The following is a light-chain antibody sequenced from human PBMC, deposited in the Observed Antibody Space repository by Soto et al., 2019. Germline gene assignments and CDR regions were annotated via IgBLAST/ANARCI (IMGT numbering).Light chain of an antibody. Sequence: EIVMTQSPATLSVSPGERATLSCRASQSVYSTLAWYQQKPGQAPSLLIYHASTRATGIPARFSGSGSGTDITLTISSLQSEDFAVYYCQQYNKWPLTFGGGTKLEIK. CDR2: HAS. CDR1: QSVYST. J-gene: IGKJ4*01. V-gene: IGKV3-15*01. CDR3: QQYNKWPLT.